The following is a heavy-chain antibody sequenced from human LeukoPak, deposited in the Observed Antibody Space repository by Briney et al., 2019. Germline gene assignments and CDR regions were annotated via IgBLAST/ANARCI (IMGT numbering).Heavy chain of an antibody. CDR2: ISGSAGGT. J-gene: IGHJ4*02. CDR1: GITVSNYA. D-gene: IGHD3-10*01. V-gene: IGHV3-23*01. CDR3: AKRGIVIRGILIIGFHKEAYYFDY. Sequence: GGSLRLSCVVSGITVSNYAINWVRQAPGKGLEWVSGISGSAGGTKYADSVKGRFTISRDNSLNTVYLQMNSLRAEDTAVYFCAKRGIVIRGILIIGFHKEAYYFDYWGQGILVTVSS.